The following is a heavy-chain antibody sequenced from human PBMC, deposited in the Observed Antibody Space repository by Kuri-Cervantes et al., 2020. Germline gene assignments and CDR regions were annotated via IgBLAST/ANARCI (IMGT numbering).Heavy chain of an antibody. CDR2: IRYDGSNE. D-gene: IGHD5-24*01. J-gene: IGHJ6*03. V-gene: IGHV3-30*02. CDR1: GFTFSSYG. CDR3: ARGHSHDNYHIDV. Sequence: GGSLRLSCAASGFTFSSYGMHWVRQAPGKGLEWVAFIRYDGSNEYYADSVKGRFTISRDDSKNMVYLQLSSLRTEDTAVYYCARGHSHDNYHIDVWGNGTTVTVSS.